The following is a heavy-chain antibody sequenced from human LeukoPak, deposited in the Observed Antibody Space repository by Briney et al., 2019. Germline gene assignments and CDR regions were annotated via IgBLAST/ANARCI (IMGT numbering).Heavy chain of an antibody. CDR1: GFTFSGYS. D-gene: IGHD6-13*01. Sequence: GGSLRLSCAASGFTFSGYSMKWVRQAPGKGLEYVSAISSNGGSTYYANSVKGRFTISRDNSKNTLYLQMGSLRAEDMAVYYCARDRPRGGSSSYDYWGQGTLVTVSS. CDR3: ARDRPRGGSSSYDY. V-gene: IGHV3-64*01. J-gene: IGHJ4*02. CDR2: ISSNGGST.